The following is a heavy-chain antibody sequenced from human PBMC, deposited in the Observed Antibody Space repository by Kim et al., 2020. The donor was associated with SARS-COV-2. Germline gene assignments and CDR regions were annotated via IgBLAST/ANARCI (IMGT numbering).Heavy chain of an antibody. Sequence: GGSLRLSCTASGFTFGDYAMSWVRQAPGKGLEWISFIRSNAYGGTTEYAASVKGRFTISRDDSKGIVYLQMNSLEVGDTAMYYCTRGLFGGIAAAEGLWGQGTLVTVSS. D-gene: IGHD6-13*01. CDR1: GFTFGDYA. CDR3: TRGLFGGIAAAEGL. CDR2: IRSNAYGGTT. V-gene: IGHV3-49*04. J-gene: IGHJ4*02.